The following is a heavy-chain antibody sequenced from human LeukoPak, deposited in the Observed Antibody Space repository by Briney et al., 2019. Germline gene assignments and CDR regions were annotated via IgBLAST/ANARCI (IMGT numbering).Heavy chain of an antibody. V-gene: IGHV4-59*01. Sequence: SSETLSLTCTVSGGSISSYYWSWIRQPPGKGLEWIGYIYYSGSTNYNPSLKSRVTISVDTSKNQFSLKLSSVTAADTAVYYCARVVGYYYGSGMGSGMDVWGQGTTVTVSS. J-gene: IGHJ6*02. CDR3: ARVVGYYYGSGMGSGMDV. CDR2: IYYSGST. D-gene: IGHD3-10*01. CDR1: GGSISSYY.